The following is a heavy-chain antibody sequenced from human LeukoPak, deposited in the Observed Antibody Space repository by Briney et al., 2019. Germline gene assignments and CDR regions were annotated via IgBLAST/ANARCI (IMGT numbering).Heavy chain of an antibody. J-gene: IGHJ4*02. CDR3: ARDGVPSANSSSWYRIDY. D-gene: IGHD6-13*01. V-gene: IGHV3-48*01. CDR1: GFTLSNSG. CDR2: ISSSRSTT. Sequence: GGSLRLSCAVSGFTLSNSGMNWVRQAPGKGLEWVSYISSSRSTTYYADSVKGRFTISRDNAKNSLYLQMNSLRAEDTAVYYCARDGVPSANSSSWYRIDYWGQGTLVTVSS.